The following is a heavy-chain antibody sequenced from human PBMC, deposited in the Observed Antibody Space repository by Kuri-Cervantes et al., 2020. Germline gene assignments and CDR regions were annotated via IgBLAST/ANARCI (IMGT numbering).Heavy chain of an antibody. Sequence: SVKVSCKASGGTFSSYAISWVRQAPGQGLEWMGGIIPIFGTANYAQKFQGRVTITADKSTSTAYMELSSLRSEDTAVYYCARVAAGASGNANWYFDLWGRGTLVTVSS. CDR3: ARVAAGASGNANWYFDL. CDR1: GGTFSSYA. J-gene: IGHJ2*01. CDR2: IIPIFGTA. D-gene: IGHD1-26*01. V-gene: IGHV1-69*06.